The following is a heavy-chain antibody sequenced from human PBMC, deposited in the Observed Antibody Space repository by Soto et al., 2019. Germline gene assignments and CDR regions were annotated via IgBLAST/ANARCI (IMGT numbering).Heavy chain of an antibody. J-gene: IGHJ6*02. Sequence: GGSLRLSCAASGFTFRSYSMNWVRQAPGKGLEWVSSINSGSFSINYAASVKGRFSISRDNAQNSLHLQLNNLRAEDAAVYYCARNESSSIYGMDVWGQGTTVTVSS. D-gene: IGHD6-6*01. V-gene: IGHV3-21*01. CDR1: GFTFRSYS. CDR3: ARNESSSIYGMDV. CDR2: INSGSFSI.